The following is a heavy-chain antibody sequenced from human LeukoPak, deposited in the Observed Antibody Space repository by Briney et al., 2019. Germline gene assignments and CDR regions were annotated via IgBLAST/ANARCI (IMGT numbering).Heavy chain of an antibody. V-gene: IGHV1-2*02. CDR3: ARDGAYGDYPGY. Sequence: ASVKVSCKASGYTFTGYYMHWVRQAPGQGLEWMGWINPNSGGTNYAQKFQGRVTMTRDTSISTAYMELSRLRSDDTAGYYCARDGAYGDYPGYWGQGTLVTVSS. J-gene: IGHJ4*02. CDR2: INPNSGGT. CDR1: GYTFTGYY. D-gene: IGHD4-17*01.